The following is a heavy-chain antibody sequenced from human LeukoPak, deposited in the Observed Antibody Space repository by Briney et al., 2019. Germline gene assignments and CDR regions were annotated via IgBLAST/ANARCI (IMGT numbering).Heavy chain of an antibody. CDR2: INHSGST. V-gene: IGHV4-34*01. CDR1: GGSFSGYY. D-gene: IGHD3-22*01. J-gene: IGHJ4*02. CDR3: ARGEEVNDY. Sequence: SETLSLTCAVSGGSFSGYYWSWIRQPPGKGLEWIGEINHSGSTNYNPSLKSRVTISVDTSKNQFSLKLSSVTAADTAVYYCARGEEVNDYWGQGTLVTVSS.